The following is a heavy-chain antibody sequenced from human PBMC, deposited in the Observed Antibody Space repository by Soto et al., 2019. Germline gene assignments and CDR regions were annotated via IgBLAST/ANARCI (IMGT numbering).Heavy chain of an antibody. D-gene: IGHD2-2*01. CDR3: ARTSAGNYGMDV. CDR1: GFTFSRYW. Sequence: GGSLRLYCAASGFTFSRYWMQWVRQAPGKGLVWGSRINSDGSSTSYADSGKGRLTISIDNSNNTLCLEMTRRRKGATAVYYAARTSAGNYGMDVWGQGTTVTVSS. CDR2: INSDGSST. J-gene: IGHJ6*02. V-gene: IGHV3-74*01.